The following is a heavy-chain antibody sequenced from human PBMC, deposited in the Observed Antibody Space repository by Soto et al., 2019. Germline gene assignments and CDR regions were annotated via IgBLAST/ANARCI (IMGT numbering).Heavy chain of an antibody. D-gene: IGHD1-26*01. V-gene: IGHV1-69*13. J-gene: IGHJ3*02. CDR2: IIPIFGTA. CDR1: GGTFSSYA. Sequence: ASVKVSCKASGGTFSSYAISWVRQAPGQGLEWMGGIIPIFGTANYAQKFQGRVTITADESTSTAYMELSSLRSEDTAVYYCARQARSGSYYKAFDIWGQGTMVTVSS. CDR3: ARQARSGSYYKAFDI.